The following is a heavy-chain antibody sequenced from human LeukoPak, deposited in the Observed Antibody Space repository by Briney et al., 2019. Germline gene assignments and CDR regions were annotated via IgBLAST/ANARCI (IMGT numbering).Heavy chain of an antibody. D-gene: IGHD2-15*01. V-gene: IGHV3-30*02. J-gene: IGHJ5*02. CDR3: ARAGAVVDNWFDP. CDR1: GFAFSSYG. Sequence: GGSLRLSCAASGFAFSSYGMHWARQAPGKGLEWVAFIWYDGSNKYYADSVKGRFTISRDNSKNTLYLQMNSLRAEDTAVYYCARAGAVVDNWFDPWGQGTLVTVSS. CDR2: IWYDGSNK.